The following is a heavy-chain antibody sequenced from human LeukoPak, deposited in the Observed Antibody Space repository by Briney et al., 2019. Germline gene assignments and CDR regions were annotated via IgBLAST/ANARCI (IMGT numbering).Heavy chain of an antibody. CDR3: ASVMGFHDY. CDR2: IYHSGST. CDR1: GYSISSGYY. J-gene: IGHJ4*02. Sequence: SETLSLTCTVSGYSISSGYYWGWIRQPPGKGLEWIGSIYHSGSTYYNPSLKSRVTISVDTSKNQFSLKLSSVTAADTAVYYCASVMGFHDYWGQGTLVTVSS. D-gene: IGHD3-16*01. V-gene: IGHV4-38-2*02.